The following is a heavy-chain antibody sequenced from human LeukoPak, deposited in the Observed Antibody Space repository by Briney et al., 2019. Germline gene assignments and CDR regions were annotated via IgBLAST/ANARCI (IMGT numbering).Heavy chain of an antibody. V-gene: IGHV1-2*02. Sequence: ASVKVSCKASGYTFTGYYMHWVRQAPGQGLEWMGWINPNSGGTNYAQKFQGRVTMTRDTSISTAYMELSRLRSDDTAVYYCARVAVQLEQQRRVYNWFDPWGQGTLVTVSS. J-gene: IGHJ5*02. D-gene: IGHD1-1*01. CDR1: GYTFTGYY. CDR2: INPNSGGT. CDR3: ARVAVQLEQQRRVYNWFDP.